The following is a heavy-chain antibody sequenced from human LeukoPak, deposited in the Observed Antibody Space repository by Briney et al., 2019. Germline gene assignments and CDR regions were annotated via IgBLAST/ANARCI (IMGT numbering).Heavy chain of an antibody. Sequence: GGSLRLSCAASGFTFSTYSMNWVRQAPGKGLEWVSYISSSSTICYADSVKGRFTISRDNAKNSLYLQMNSLRAEDTAVYYCARGSTYYDSSGQVPFDYWGQGTLVTVSS. CDR2: ISSSSTI. CDR1: GFTFSTYS. D-gene: IGHD3-22*01. J-gene: IGHJ4*02. V-gene: IGHV3-48*01. CDR3: ARGSTYYDSSGQVPFDY.